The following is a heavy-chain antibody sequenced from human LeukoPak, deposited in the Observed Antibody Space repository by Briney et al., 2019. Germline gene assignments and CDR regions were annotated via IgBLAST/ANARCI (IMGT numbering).Heavy chain of an antibody. Sequence: PGGFLRLSCAASGFSLSSYGMNWVHQAPGKGLEWVSYFSSSTTIIYYADSVKGRFTISRDNAKNSLYLQMNSLRAEDTAVYYCARDWDGRIAAAGNWGQGTLVTVSS. CDR1: GFSLSSYG. CDR2: FSSSTTII. CDR3: ARDWDGRIAAAGN. J-gene: IGHJ4*02. D-gene: IGHD6-13*01. V-gene: IGHV3-48*04.